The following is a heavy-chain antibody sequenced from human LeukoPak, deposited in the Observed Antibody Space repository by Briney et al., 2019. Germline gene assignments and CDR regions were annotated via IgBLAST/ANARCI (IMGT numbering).Heavy chain of an antibody. D-gene: IGHD3-10*01. CDR3: RGTYYYGSGSYSDAFDI. CDR1: GGSISSSSYY. Sequence: PSETLSLTCTVSGGSISSSSYYWGWIRQPPGKGLEWIGSIYYSGSTYYNPSLKSRVTISVDMSKNQFSLKLSSVTAADTAVYYCRGTYYYGSGSYSDAFDIWGQGTMVTVSS. V-gene: IGHV4-39*07. J-gene: IGHJ3*02. CDR2: IYYSGST.